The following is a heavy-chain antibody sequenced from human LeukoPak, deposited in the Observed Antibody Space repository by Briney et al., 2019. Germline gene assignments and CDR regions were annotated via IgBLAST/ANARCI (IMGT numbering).Heavy chain of an antibody. J-gene: IGHJ4*02. CDR2: ISYSGST. Sequence: PSETLSLTCTVSGDSISTYFWNWIRQSPGKGLEWIGYISYSGSTNYNPSLKSRVTISVDTSKNQFSLNLNSVTAADTAVYYCARFTSGWYGTDYWGQGTLVTVSS. CDR1: GDSISTYF. D-gene: IGHD6-13*01. V-gene: IGHV4-59*08. CDR3: ARFTSGWYGTDY.